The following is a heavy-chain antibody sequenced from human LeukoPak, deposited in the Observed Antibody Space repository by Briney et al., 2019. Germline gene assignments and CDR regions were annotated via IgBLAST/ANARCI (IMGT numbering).Heavy chain of an antibody. J-gene: IGHJ4*02. CDR3: ARGRLYVVVPAATYYFDY. V-gene: IGHV1-2*02. Sequence: ASVKVSCKASGYTFTGYYMHWVRQAPGQGLEWMGWINPNSGGTNYAQKFQGRVTMTRDTSISTAYMELGRLRSDDTAVYYCARGRLYVVVPAATYYFDYWGQGTLVTVSS. D-gene: IGHD2-2*01. CDR2: INPNSGGT. CDR1: GYTFTGYY.